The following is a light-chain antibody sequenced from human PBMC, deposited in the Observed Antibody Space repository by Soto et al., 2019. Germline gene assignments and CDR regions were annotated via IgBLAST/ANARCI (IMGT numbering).Light chain of an antibody. CDR1: QSVSSSY. V-gene: IGKV3-20*01. CDR3: QQYRRSPTWT. J-gene: IGKJ1*01. CDR2: GAS. Sequence: EIVLTQSPGTLSSSPGERATLSCRASQSVSSSYLAWYQQKPGQAPRLLIYGASSRTTGIPDRFSGSGTGTDFTLTISRLEPEDFAVYYCQQYRRSPTWTFRRGTKLEIK.